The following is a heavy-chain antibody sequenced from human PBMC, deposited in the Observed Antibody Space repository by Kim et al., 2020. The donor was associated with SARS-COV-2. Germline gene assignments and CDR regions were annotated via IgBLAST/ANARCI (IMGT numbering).Heavy chain of an antibody. Sequence: GGSLRLSCAASGFTFSSYGMHWVRQAPGKGLEWVAVISYDGSNKYYADSVKGRFTISRDNSKNTLYLQMNSLRAEDTAVYYCAKTPYGDYVLPYMDVWGKGTTVTDSS. CDR2: ISYDGSNK. CDR1: GFTFSSYG. D-gene: IGHD4-17*01. J-gene: IGHJ6*04. CDR3: AKTPYGDYVLPYMDV. V-gene: IGHV3-30*18.